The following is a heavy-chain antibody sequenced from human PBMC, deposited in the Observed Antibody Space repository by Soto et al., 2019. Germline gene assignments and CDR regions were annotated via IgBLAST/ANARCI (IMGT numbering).Heavy chain of an antibody. Sequence: QVQLVQSETEVKKPGSAVKVSCKASGGTFNTYARNWVRQAPGQGREWMGGIIPMFDTPRYAQKFQGRVTITVDESTTTAYMELSSLRSDDTAVYYCTRSIGSGGVIGGFDYWGQGTLVTVSS. CDR1: GGTFNTYA. J-gene: IGHJ4*02. CDR2: IIPMFDTP. V-gene: IGHV1-69*01. CDR3: TRSIGSGGVIGGFDY. D-gene: IGHD3-16*02.